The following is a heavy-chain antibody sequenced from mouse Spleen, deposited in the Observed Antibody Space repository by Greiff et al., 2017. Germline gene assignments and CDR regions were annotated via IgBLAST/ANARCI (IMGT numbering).Heavy chain of an antibody. J-gene: IGHJ2*01. V-gene: IGHV1-4*01. CDR3: ARAYYYGSSSDFDY. D-gene: IGHD1-1*01. CDR2: INPSSGYT. Sequence: QVQLKESGAELARPGASVKMSCKASGYTFTSYTMHWVKQRPGQGLEWIGYINPSSGYTKYNQKFKDKATLTADKSSSTAYMQLSSLTSEDSAVYYCARAYYYGSSSDFDYWGQGTTLTVSS. CDR1: GYTFTSYT.